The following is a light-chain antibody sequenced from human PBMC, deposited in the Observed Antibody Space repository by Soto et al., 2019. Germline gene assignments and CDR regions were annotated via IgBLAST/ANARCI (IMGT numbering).Light chain of an antibody. J-gene: IGKJ4*01. V-gene: IGKV1-39*01. CDR1: QSVNKY. Sequence: DIQMTQSPPSLSASVGDRVTISCRASQSVNKYLNWYQQKPGNVPALLIYAAFSLQGGVPSRFTGSGFGTNFTFTISNLQPEDFATHYCQQSFTTPLSFGGGTKVDIK. CDR3: QQSFTTPLS. CDR2: AAF.